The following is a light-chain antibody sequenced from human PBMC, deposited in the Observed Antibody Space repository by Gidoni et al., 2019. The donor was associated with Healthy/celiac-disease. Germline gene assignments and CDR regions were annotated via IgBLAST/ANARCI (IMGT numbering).Light chain of an antibody. CDR1: QSISSW. J-gene: IGKJ2*01. CDR3: QQYNSYSYT. CDR2: KAS. V-gene: IGKV1-5*03. Sequence: DIQMTQSPSTLSASVGDRVTITCRASQSISSWVAWYQQKPGKAAKLLIYKASSLESGVPSRFSGSGSGTEFTLTISSLQPDDFATYYCQQYNSYSYTFGQGTKLEIK.